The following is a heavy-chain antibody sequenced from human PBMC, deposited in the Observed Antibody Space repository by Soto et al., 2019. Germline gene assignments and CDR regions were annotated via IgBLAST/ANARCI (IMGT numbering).Heavy chain of an antibody. CDR3: AREGRDTARVSGLDY. CDR2: IWYDGSKK. D-gene: IGHD5-18*01. Sequence: QVQLVESGGGVVKPGRSLRLSCATSGFTFSDDAMHWVRQAPGKGLEWVAAIWYDGSKKHYADFVKGRFTISRDNSNDTLYLQMSSLTAEDTAVYWCAREGRDTARVSGLDYWGQGTLVTVSS. V-gene: IGHV3-33*01. CDR1: GFTFSDDA. J-gene: IGHJ4*02.